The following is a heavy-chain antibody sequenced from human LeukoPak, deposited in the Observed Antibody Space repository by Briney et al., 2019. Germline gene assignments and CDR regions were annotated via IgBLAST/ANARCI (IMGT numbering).Heavy chain of an antibody. CDR2: ISAYNGNT. J-gene: IGHJ4*02. CDR3: ARVLAYCSSTSCHDY. CDR1: GYTFTNYG. D-gene: IGHD2-2*01. Sequence: GASVKVSCKASGYTFTNYGVSWVRQAPGQGLEWMGWISAYNGNTDYAQKLQGRVTMTTYTSTSTAYMELRSLRSDDTAVYYCARVLAYCSSTSCHDYWGQGTLVTVSA. V-gene: IGHV1-18*01.